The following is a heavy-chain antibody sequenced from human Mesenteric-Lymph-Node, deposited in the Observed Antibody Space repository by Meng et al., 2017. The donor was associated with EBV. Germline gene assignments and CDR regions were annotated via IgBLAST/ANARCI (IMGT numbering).Heavy chain of an antibody. CDR1: GYTFTTYA. CDR3: ARETSSGYPDY. Sequence: QMQLVQSGSELKKPGASVKVSCKASGYTFTTYAMNWVRQAPRQGLEWMGWINTNTGNPTYAQGFTGRFVFSLDTSLSTAYLQINSLKAGDTAVYYCARETSSGYPDYWGQGTLVTVSS. V-gene: IGHV7-4-1*02. J-gene: IGHJ4*02. D-gene: IGHD3-22*01. CDR2: INTNTGNP.